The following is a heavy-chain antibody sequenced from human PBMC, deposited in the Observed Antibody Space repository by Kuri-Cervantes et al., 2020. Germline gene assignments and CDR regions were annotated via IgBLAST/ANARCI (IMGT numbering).Heavy chain of an antibody. CDR2: ISAYNGNI. D-gene: IGHD6-13*01. J-gene: IGHJ6*03. V-gene: IGHV1-18*01. CDR1: GYTFTSYG. CDR3: ARGTSDSSSWYRPSTADYYMDV. Sequence: ASVKVSCKASGYTFTSYGISWVRQAPGQGLEWMGWISAYNGNINYAQKLQGRVTMTTDTSTSTAYMELRSLRSDDTAVYYCARGTSDSSSWYRPSTADYYMDVWGKGTTVTVSS.